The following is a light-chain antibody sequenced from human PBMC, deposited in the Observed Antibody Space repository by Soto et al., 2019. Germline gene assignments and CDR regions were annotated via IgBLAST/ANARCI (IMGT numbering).Light chain of an antibody. CDR1: QSVSNW. CDR2: KAS. CDR3: QQYNSWT. J-gene: IGKJ1*01. Sequence: DIPMTQSPSTLFASVGDRVTITCRASQSVSNWLAWYQQKPGKAPKLLIYKASNLESGVPSRFSGSGSGTEFTLTISSLQPDDFATYYCQQYNSWTFGQGTKVEIK. V-gene: IGKV1-5*03.